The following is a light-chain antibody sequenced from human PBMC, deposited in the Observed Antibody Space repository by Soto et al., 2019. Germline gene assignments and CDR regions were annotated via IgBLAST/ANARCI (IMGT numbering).Light chain of an antibody. CDR3: QHYGRYPLT. J-gene: IGKJ4*01. V-gene: IGKV1D-16*01. Sequence: DIQMTQSPSSVSASVGDRVTITCRASQGISSWLAWYQQKPEQAPKSLIYAASSLQSGVLSRFSGSGASTYFSLTSSSLQPEDFATYYCQHYGRYPLTLGGGTKVDIK. CDR2: AAS. CDR1: QGISSW.